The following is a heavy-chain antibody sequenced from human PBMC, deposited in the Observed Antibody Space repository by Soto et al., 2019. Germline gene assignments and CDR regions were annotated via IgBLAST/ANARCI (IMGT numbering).Heavy chain of an antibody. CDR2: IYYSGST. CDR3: ARAGGDAYDSSGVFDY. J-gene: IGHJ4*02. V-gene: IGHV4-31*03. CDR1: GGSISSGGYY. D-gene: IGHD3-22*01. Sequence: QVQLQESGPGLVKPSQTLSLTCTVSGGSISSGGYYWSWIRQHPGKGLEWIGYIYYSGSTYYNPSLKSRVTISVDTSKHQFSLKLSSVTAADTAVYYCARAGGDAYDSSGVFDYWGQGTLVTVSS.